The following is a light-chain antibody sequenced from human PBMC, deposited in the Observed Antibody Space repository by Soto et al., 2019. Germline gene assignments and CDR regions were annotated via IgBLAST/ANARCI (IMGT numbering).Light chain of an antibody. V-gene: IGLV2-8*01. CDR1: SSDVGGYNY. CDR3: SSYAGSSWV. CDR2: KVS. J-gene: IGLJ3*02. Sequence: QSALTQPPSASGSPGQSVTISCTGTSSDVGGYNYVSWYQQHPGKAPKLMIYKVSKRPSGVPDRFSGSKSGNTASLTVSGLQAEDEADYYCSSYAGSSWVCGGGTKLTVL.